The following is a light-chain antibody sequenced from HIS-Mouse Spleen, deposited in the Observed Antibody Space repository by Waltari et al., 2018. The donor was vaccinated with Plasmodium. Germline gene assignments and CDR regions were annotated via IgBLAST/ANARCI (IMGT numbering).Light chain of an antibody. J-gene: IGKJ3*01. V-gene: IGKV1-33*01. CDR2: DAS. CDR3: QQYDNLPPLFT. Sequence: DIQMTQSPSSLSASVGDRVTITCQASQDISNYLNWYQQKPGKAPKLLIYDASNLETGVPSRFSGSGSGTDLTFTISSLQPEDIATYYCQQYDNLPPLFTFGPGTKVGIK. CDR1: QDISNY.